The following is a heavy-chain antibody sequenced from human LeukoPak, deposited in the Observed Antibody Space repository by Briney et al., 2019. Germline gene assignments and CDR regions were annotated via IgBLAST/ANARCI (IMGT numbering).Heavy chain of an antibody. CDR3: ARERINCSSTSCYTEFDY. J-gene: IGHJ4*02. D-gene: IGHD2-2*02. CDR1: GFTFSSYA. V-gene: IGHV3-30-3*01. CDR2: ISYDGSNK. Sequence: GRSLTLSCAASGFTFSSYAMHWVCQAPGKGLEWVAVISYDGSNKYYADSVKGRFTISRDNSKNTLYLQMNSLRAEDTAVYYCARERINCSSTSCYTEFDYWGQGTLVTVSS.